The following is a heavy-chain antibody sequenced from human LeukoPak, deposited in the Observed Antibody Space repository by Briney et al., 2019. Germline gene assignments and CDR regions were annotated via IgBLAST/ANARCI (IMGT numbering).Heavy chain of an antibody. V-gene: IGHV4-31*03. CDR2: IYYSGSI. CDR3: ARTSSTTSSIDY. J-gene: IGHJ4*02. D-gene: IGHD2-2*01. Sequence: SETLSLTCTVSGASIRSGGYYWSWIRQRPGKGLVWIGYIYYSGSIYYNSTLPSLKSRVTISVDTSKNQFSLKLSSVTAADTAVYYCARTSSTTSSIDYWGQGTLVTVSS. CDR1: GASIRSGGYY.